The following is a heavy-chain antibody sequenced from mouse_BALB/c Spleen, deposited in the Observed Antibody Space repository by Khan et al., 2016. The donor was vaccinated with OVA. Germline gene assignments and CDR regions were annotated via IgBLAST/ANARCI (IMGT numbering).Heavy chain of an antibody. Sequence: QVQLQQSGPELVMPGASVKMSCKASGYSFTDYIITWVKQRTGQGLQWIGEIYPGSGSIYSNEKFKGKATLTADKSSNTAYMQLSSLTSEDSAVYFCARRDCGSSYPGFAYWGQGTLVTVSA. D-gene: IGHD1-1*01. CDR2: IYPGSGSI. CDR3: ARRDCGSSYPGFAY. J-gene: IGHJ3*01. V-gene: IGHV1-77*01. CDR1: GYSFTDYI.